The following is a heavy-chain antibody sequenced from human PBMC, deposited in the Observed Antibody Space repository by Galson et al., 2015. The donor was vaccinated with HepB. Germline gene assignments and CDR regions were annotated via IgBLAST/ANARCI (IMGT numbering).Heavy chain of an antibody. CDR3: AREYSSGI. Sequence: SLRLSCAASGFTFSGYGMHWVRPAPGKGLEGGALIWYDGSSTYYADSVKGRFTISRDNSKNTLYLQMNSLRAEDTAVYYCAREYSSGIWGQGTLVTVSS. CDR1: GFTFSGYG. J-gene: IGHJ4*02. CDR2: IWYDGSST. D-gene: IGHD6-19*01. V-gene: IGHV3-30*19.